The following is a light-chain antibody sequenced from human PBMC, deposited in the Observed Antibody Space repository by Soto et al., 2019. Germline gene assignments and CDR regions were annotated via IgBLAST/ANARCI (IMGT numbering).Light chain of an antibody. J-gene: IGKJ2*01. CDR1: QSINNW. CDR2: DAS. V-gene: IGKV1-5*01. Sequence: GERVTITCRASQSINNWLAWYQQKPGKAPKFLIYDASTLRNGVPSRFSGRGSGTEFTLTISSLQPDDFATYYCQQYDSHPYTFGQGTKVEI. CDR3: QQYDSHPYT.